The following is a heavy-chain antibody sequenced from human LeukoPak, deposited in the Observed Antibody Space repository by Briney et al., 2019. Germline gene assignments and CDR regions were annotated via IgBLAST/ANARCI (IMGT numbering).Heavy chain of an antibody. J-gene: IGHJ4*02. CDR2: MNPNSGNT. Sequence: ASVKVSCKASGYTFTSYDINWVRQATGQGLEWMGWMNPNSGNTGYAQKFQGRVTMTRDTSISTAYMELSRLRSDDSAVYYCARGPTYYDFWSGYYYFDYWGQGALVTVSS. CDR3: ARGPTYYDFWSGYYYFDY. CDR1: GYTFTSYD. D-gene: IGHD3-3*01. V-gene: IGHV1-8*01.